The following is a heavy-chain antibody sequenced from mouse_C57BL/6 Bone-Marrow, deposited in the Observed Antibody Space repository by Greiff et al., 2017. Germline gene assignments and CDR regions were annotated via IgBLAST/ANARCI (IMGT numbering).Heavy chain of an antibody. CDR2: IDPEIGDT. D-gene: IGHD5-1*01. V-gene: IGHV14-4*01. Sequence: EVQLQQSGAELVRPGASVKLSCTASGFNIKDDSIHWVKQRPEQGLEWIGWIDPEIGDTEYASKFQGKATITSDTSSNTAYLQLSSLTSEDTAVYYCATFEGTCFGYWGQGTPLTVAS. J-gene: IGHJ2*01. CDR1: GFNIKDDS. CDR3: ATFEGTCFGY.